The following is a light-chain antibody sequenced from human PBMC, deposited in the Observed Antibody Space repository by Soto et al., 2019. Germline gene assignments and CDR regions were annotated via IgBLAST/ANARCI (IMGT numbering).Light chain of an antibody. Sequence: EIVLTQSPGTLSVSPGERATLSCRASQSVDSSDLAWFQQKPGQAPRLLIYGASRRATGIPDRFSGIGSGTEFTLTISRLEPEDSAVYYCQHHDSSFFATFGPGTKSGYQT. J-gene: IGKJ3*01. CDR2: GAS. CDR3: QHHDSSFFAT. CDR1: QSVDSSD. V-gene: IGKV3-20*01.